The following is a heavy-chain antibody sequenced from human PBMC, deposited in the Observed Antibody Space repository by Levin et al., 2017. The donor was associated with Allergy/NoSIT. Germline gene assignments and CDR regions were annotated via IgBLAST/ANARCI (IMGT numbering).Heavy chain of an antibody. D-gene: IGHD2-21*02. V-gene: IGHV1-46*01. CDR3: ARVGGLDGYSFDY. CDR2: INLSGGTT. J-gene: IGHJ4*02. Sequence: ASVKVSCKASGYTFTRSYMHWVRQAPGQGLEWMGLINLSGGTTSYAQNFQGRVTMTRDKSTSTVYMELTSLKSDDTGVYYCARVGGLDGYSFDYWGQGTLVTVSS. CDR1: GYTFTRSY.